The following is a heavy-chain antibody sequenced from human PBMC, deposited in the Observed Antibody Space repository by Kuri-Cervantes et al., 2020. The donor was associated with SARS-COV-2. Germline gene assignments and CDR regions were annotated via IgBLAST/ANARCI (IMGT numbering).Heavy chain of an antibody. Sequence: SCKASGYTFTGYYMHWVRQAPGKGLEWVAVISYDGSNKYYADSVKGRFTISRDNSKNTLYLQMNSLRAEDTAVYYCAKEEKVLRFLEWLGGMDVWGQGTTVTVSS. D-gene: IGHD3-3*01. J-gene: IGHJ6*02. CDR2: ISYDGSNK. CDR3: AKEEKVLRFLEWLGGMDV. CDR1: GYTFTGYY. V-gene: IGHV3-30*18.